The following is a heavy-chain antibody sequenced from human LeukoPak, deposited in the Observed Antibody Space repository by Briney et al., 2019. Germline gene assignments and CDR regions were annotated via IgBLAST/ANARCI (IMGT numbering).Heavy chain of an antibody. CDR1: GGTFSSYA. D-gene: IGHD6-19*01. Sequence: SVKVSCKASGGTFSSYAINWVRQAPGQGLEWMGRIIPILGIANYAQKFQGRVTITADKSTSTAYMELSSLRSEDTAVYYCARSYSSGWYIFPQHDYYYGMDVWGQGATVTVSS. CDR3: ARSYSSGWYIFPQHDYYYGMDV. V-gene: IGHV1-69*04. CDR2: IIPILGIA. J-gene: IGHJ6*02.